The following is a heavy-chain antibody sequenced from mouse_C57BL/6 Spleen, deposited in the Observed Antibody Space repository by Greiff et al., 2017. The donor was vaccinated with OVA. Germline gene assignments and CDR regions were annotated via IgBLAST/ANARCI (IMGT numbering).Heavy chain of an antibody. CDR2: IDPSDSET. J-gene: IGHJ2*01. CDR1: GYTFTSYW. CDR3: ARVYYYSNYVYFDD. V-gene: IGHV1-52*01. D-gene: IGHD2-5*01. Sequence: QVQLKQSGAELVRPGSSVKLSCKASGYTFTSYWMHWVKQRPIQGLEWIGNIDPSDSETHYNQKFKDKATLTVDKSSSTAYMQLSSLTSEDSAVYYCARVYYYSNYVYFDDWGQGTTLTVSS.